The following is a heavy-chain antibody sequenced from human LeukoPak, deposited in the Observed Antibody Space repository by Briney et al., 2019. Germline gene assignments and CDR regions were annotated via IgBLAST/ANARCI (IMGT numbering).Heavy chain of an antibody. J-gene: IGHJ5*02. CDR3: ARVLYSSSWYGDYNWFDP. V-gene: IGHV1-8*01. CDR1: GYTFTSYD. CDR2: MNPNSGNT. D-gene: IGHD6-13*01. Sequence: GSVKVSRKASGYTFTSYDINWVRQATGQGLEWMGWMNPNSGNTGYAQKFQGRVTMTRNTSISTAYMELSSLRSEDTAVYYCARVLYSSSWYGDYNWFDPWGQGTLVTVSS.